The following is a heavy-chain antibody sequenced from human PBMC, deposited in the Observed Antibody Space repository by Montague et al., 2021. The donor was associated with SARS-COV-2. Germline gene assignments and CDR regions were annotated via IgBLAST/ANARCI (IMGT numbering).Heavy chain of an antibody. CDR1: GGSISNSHYY. Sequence: SETLSLTCTVSGGSISNSHYYCACIRQPTGMELEWIVNIYFNGHSYYNPSLQNRASISLDTSKNQYYLNLNSVAAADTAVYYCAGQPPYQTGALDIWGKGTMVTVSS. V-gene: IGHV4-39*01. CDR3: AGQPPYQTGALDI. CDR2: IYFNGHS. D-gene: IGHD2-2*01. J-gene: IGHJ3*02.